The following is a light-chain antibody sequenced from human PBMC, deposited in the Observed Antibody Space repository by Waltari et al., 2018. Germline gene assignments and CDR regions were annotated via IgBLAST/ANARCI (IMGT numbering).Light chain of an antibody. CDR2: EVY. CDR3: SSYTESGARV. Sequence: QSGLTQPASVSGSPGRSITISCTGTSNDVGTYTYVSWYQHHPDRAPLLLIYEVYNRPSGTSTRFSGSKSGNTASLPISGLLAEDEAVYYCSSYTESGARVFGGGTKVTV. CDR1: SNDVGTYTY. J-gene: IGLJ2*01. V-gene: IGLV2-14*01.